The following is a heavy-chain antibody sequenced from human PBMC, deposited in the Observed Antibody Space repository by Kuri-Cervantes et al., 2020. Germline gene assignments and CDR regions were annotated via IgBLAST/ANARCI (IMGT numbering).Heavy chain of an antibody. CDR3: AHKGVEYSSSWPKLFDY. Sequence: SGPTLVKPTQTLTLTCTFSGFSLSTSGVGVGWIRQPPGKALEWLALIYWDDDKRYSPSLKSRLTITKDTSKNQVVLTMTNMDPVDTATYYCAHKGVEYSSSWPKLFDYWGQGTRVTVSS. V-gene: IGHV2-5*02. D-gene: IGHD6-13*01. CDR1: GFSLSTSGVG. CDR2: IYWDDDK. J-gene: IGHJ4*02.